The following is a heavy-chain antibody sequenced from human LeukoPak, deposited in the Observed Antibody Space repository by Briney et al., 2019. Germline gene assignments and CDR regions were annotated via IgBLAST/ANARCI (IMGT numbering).Heavy chain of an antibody. V-gene: IGHV4-38-2*02. CDR2: IYHSGST. CDR3: ARDHTVVTPPYAFDI. Sequence: KASETLSLTCTVSGYSISSGYYWGWIRQPPGKGLEWIGSIYHSGSTYYNPSLKSRVTISVDTSKNQFSLKLSSVTAADTAVYYCARDHTVVTPPYAFDIWGQGTMVTVSS. J-gene: IGHJ3*02. D-gene: IGHD4-23*01. CDR1: GYSISSGYY.